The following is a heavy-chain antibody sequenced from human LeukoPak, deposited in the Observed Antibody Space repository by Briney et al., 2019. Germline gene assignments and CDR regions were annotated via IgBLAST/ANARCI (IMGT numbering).Heavy chain of an antibody. Sequence: GGSRRLSCAASGFTFSSYAMSWVRQAPGKGLEWVSAISGSGGSTYYADSVKGRFTISRDNSKNTLYLQMNSLRAEDTAVYYCAKEEHYYDSGNWFDPWGQGTLVTVSS. CDR3: AKEEHYYDSGNWFDP. V-gene: IGHV3-23*01. CDR2: ISGSGGST. CDR1: GFTFSSYA. D-gene: IGHD3-22*01. J-gene: IGHJ5*02.